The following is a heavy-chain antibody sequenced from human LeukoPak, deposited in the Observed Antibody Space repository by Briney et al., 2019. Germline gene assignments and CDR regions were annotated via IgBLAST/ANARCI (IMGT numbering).Heavy chain of an antibody. J-gene: IGHJ3*02. CDR1: GFTFDDYA. V-gene: IGHV3-9*01. CDR2: ISWNSGSI. D-gene: IGHD3-22*01. CDR3: AKALEISMIVSPDAFDI. Sequence: TGGSLRLSCAASGFTFDDYAMHWVRQVPGKGLEWVSGISWNSGSIDYADSVKGRFAISRDNAKNSLYLQMISLRAEDTALYYCAKALEISMIVSPDAFDIWGQGTMVTVSS.